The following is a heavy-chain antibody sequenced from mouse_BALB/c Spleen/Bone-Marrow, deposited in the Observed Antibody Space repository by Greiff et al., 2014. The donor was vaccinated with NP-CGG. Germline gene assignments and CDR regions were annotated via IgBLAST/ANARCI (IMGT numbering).Heavy chain of an antibody. Sequence: QVQLQQSGAELVRPGTSVKVSCKASVYAFTNYLIEWVKQRPGQGLEWIGMINPGSGGTNYNEKFKGKATLTADKSSSTAYIQLSSLTSDDSAVYFCARRDGSYFDYWGQGTTLTVSS. D-gene: IGHD3-3*01. V-gene: IGHV1-54*01. CDR2: INPGSGGT. CDR3: ARRDGSYFDY. CDR1: VYAFTNYL. J-gene: IGHJ2*01.